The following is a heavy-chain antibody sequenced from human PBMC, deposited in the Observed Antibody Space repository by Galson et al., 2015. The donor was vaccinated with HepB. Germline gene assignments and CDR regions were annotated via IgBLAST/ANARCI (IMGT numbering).Heavy chain of an antibody. D-gene: IGHD6-6*01. Sequence: SVKVSCKASGYTFTGYYMHWVRQAPGQGLEWMGWINPNSGGTNYAQKFQGWVTMTRDTSISTAYMELSRLRSDDTAVYYCARGYSSSTTRSDAFDIWGQGTMVTVSS. V-gene: IGHV1-2*04. CDR1: GYTFTGYY. J-gene: IGHJ3*02. CDR2: INPNSGGT. CDR3: ARGYSSSTTRSDAFDI.